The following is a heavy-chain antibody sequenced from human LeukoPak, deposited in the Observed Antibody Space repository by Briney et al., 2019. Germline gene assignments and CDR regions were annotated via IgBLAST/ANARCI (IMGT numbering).Heavy chain of an antibody. D-gene: IGHD6-6*01. CDR2: IIPILGIA. J-gene: IGHJ4*02. V-gene: IGHV1-69*04. CDR1: GGTFSSYA. Sequence: EASVKVSCKASGGTFSSYAISWVRQAPGQGLEWMGRIIPILGIANYAQKFQGRVTITADKSTSTAYMELSSLRSEDTAVYYCARHFAYSSSSYFDYWGQGSLVTVSS. CDR3: ARHFAYSSSSYFDY.